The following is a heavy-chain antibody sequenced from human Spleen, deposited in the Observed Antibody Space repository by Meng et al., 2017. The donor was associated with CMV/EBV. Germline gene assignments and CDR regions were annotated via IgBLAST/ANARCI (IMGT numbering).Heavy chain of an antibody. Sequence: SETLSLTCAVYGGSFSGYYWSWIRQPPGKGLEWIGEINHSGSTNYNPSLKSRVTISVDTSKNQFSLKLTSVTTTDTAVYYCARTAPRGGFDYWGQGTLVTVSS. CDR2: INHSGST. V-gene: IGHV4-34*01. CDR3: ARTAPRGGFDY. J-gene: IGHJ4*02. CDR1: GGSFSGYY. D-gene: IGHD3-10*01.